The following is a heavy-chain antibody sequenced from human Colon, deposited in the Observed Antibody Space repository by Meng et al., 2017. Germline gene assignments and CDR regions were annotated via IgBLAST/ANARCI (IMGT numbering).Heavy chain of an antibody. D-gene: IGHD3-3*01. J-gene: IGHJ4*02. V-gene: IGHV4-4*02. Sequence: GQVPLKPSGTLSVTRDLFDGTIKNVNWWSWVRHPPGKRLELIAGILHSGSINDKSSLKTRATIPVDRCKNQSSLKLNSVTAADTAVYYCAAIFGLGPGYWGQEPLVTVSS. CDR3: AAIFGLGPGY. CDR2: ILHSGSI. CDR1: DGTIKNVNW.